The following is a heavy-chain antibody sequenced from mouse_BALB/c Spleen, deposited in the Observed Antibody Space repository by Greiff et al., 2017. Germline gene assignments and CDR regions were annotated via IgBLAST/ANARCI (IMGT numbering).Heavy chain of an antibody. CDR2: ISDGGSYT. D-gene: IGHD1-1*01. CDR3: ARDREGVYYGFAY. Sequence: EVMLVESGGGLVKPGGSLKLSCAASGFTFSDYYMYWVRQTPEKRLEWVATISDGGSYTYYPDSVKGRFTISRDNAKNNLYLQMSSLKSEDTAMYYCARDREGVYYGFAYWGQGTLVTVSA. CDR1: GFTFSDYY. V-gene: IGHV5-4*02. J-gene: IGHJ3*01.